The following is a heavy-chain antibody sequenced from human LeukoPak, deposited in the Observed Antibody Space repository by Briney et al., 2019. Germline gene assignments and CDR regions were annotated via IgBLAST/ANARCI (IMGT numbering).Heavy chain of an antibody. CDR1: GFTFSNAW. J-gene: IGHJ4*02. D-gene: IGHD3-9*01. CDR2: MKSKTDGGTI. Sequence: PGGSLRLSCAGSGFTFSNAWMNWVRQAPGKGLEWVGRMKSKTDGGTIDYAAPVKGRFTISRDDSKNTLYLQMNSLKTEDTAVYYCSTARDPGYYPDYCGQGTLVTVSS. CDR3: STARDPGYYPDY. V-gene: IGHV3-15*01.